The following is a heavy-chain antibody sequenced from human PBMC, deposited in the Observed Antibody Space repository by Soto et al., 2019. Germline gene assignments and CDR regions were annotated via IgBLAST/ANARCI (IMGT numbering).Heavy chain of an antibody. D-gene: IGHD2-15*01. Sequence: QVQLQESGPGLVKPSQTLSLTCTVSGGSISSGGYYWSWIRQHPGKGLEWIGYIYYSGSTYYNPALKSRVTISVDTSKNQFSLKLSAVTAADTAVYYCARELPEEIFRWFDPWGQGTLVTVSS. CDR3: ARELPEEIFRWFDP. J-gene: IGHJ5*02. CDR1: GGSISSGGYY. CDR2: IYYSGST. V-gene: IGHV4-31*03.